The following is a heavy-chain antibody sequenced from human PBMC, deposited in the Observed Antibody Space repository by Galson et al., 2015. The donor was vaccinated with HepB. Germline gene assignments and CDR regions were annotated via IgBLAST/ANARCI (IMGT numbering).Heavy chain of an antibody. J-gene: IGHJ4*02. CDR2: VWYDGSNK. Sequence: SLRLSCAASGFTFSNYGMHWVRQAQGKGLEWVAVVWYDGSNKYYGDSVKGRFTISRDNSKNTLYLQMNSLRVEDTAVYYCGRSRTLVDYWGQGTLVTVSS. V-gene: IGHV3-33*01. CDR3: GRSRTLVDY. CDR1: GFTFSNYG. D-gene: IGHD1-14*01.